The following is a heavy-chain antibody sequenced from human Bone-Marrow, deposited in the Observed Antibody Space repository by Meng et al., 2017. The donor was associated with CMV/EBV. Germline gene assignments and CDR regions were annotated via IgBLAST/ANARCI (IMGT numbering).Heavy chain of an antibody. Sequence: GESLKISCKGSGYTFTTFSIGWVRQMPGKGLEWMGIIYPNDFHTKYSPPFQGQVTISADTSISTAYLQWTSLTSSDTAVYYCATQRGLPYGMDVWGQGTTVTGSS. CDR3: ATQRGLPYGMDV. CDR2: IYPNDFHT. V-gene: IGHV5-51*01. CDR1: GYTFTTFS. J-gene: IGHJ6*01.